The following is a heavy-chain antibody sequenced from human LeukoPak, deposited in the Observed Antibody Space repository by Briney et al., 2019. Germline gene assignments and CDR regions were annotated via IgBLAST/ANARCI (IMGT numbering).Heavy chain of an antibody. V-gene: IGHV3-23*01. Sequence: GVSLRLSCAASGFTFSSYPMSWVRQASGKGLEWVSVISGSDGTTKYADSAKGRFTISRDNSKNTLSLQMNSLRAEDTAVYYCAKGFYNSGTSLSALDDWGQGTLVTVSS. CDR1: GFTFSSYP. J-gene: IGHJ4*02. CDR2: ISGSDGTT. D-gene: IGHD3-10*01. CDR3: AKGFYNSGTSLSALDD.